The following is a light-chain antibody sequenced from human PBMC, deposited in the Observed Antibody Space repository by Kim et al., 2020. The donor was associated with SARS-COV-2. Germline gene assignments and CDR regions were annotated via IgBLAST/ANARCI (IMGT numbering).Light chain of an antibody. CDR3: CSYAGSSTFVI. CDR2: EVS. V-gene: IGLV2-23*02. J-gene: IGLJ2*01. CDR1: SSDVGTYTL. Sequence: QSVTISCTGTSSDVGTYTLVSWYQQHPGKAPRLMIYEVSKWPSGVSNRFSGSKSGNTASLTISGLQAEDEAHYYCCSYAGSSTFVIFGGGTQLTVL.